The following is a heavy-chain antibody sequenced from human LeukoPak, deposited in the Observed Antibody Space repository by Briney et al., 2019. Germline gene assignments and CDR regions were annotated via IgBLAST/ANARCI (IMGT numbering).Heavy chain of an antibody. CDR3: ARHPLAYYESSGYAGTHFDC. CDR2: IYHSGHP. V-gene: IGHV4-38-2*01. Sequence: PSQTLSLPCAVSGYSISSVYYWGWIRQPPGKGLEWIGRIYHSGHPYHNPSLKKRVTPSVDTSTNQFSPSLSSVTAADPAVYYCARHPLAYYESSGYAGTHFDCWGQGTLVTVSS. D-gene: IGHD3-22*01. J-gene: IGHJ4*02. CDR1: GYSISSVYY.